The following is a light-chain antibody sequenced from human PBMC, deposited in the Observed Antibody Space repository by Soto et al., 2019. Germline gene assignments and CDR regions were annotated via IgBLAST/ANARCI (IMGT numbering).Light chain of an antibody. CDR3: QQYNTSPRT. CDR2: GAS. J-gene: IGKJ1*01. CDR1: QSVSSSY. Sequence: EMVLTKSLGTLSLSPGERATLSCRASQSVSSSYLAWYQQKPGQAPRLLIFGASSRATGIPDRFSGSGSGTDFTLTISRVEPEDFAVYYCQQYNTSPRTFGQGTKV. V-gene: IGKV3-20*01.